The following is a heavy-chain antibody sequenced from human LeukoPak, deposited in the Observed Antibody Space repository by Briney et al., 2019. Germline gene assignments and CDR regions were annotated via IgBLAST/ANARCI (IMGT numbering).Heavy chain of an antibody. CDR1: GYTFTGYY. V-gene: IGHV1-46*01. J-gene: IGHJ6*02. CDR3: ARVFQTSYYYYGMDV. CDR2: INPSGGST. Sequence: ASVKVSCKASGYTFTGYYMHWVRQAPGQGLEWMGIINPSGGSTSYAQKFQGRVTMTRDTSTSTVYMELSSLRSEDTAVYYCARVFQTSYYYYGMDVWGQGTTVTVSS. D-gene: IGHD2-21*01.